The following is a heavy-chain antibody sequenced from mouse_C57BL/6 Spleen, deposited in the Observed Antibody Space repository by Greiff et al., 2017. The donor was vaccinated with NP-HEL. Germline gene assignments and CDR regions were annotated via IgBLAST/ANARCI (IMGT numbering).Heavy chain of an antibody. CDR1: GYTFTSYW. J-gene: IGHJ3*01. CDR2: IDPSDSET. CDR3: ARWFGYDAAWFAY. D-gene: IGHD2-2*01. Sequence: QVQLQQPGAELVRPGSSVKLSCKASGYTFTSYWMHWVKQRPIQGLEWIGNIDPSDSETHYNQKFKDKATLTVDKSSSTAYMQLSSLTSEDSAVYYCARWFGYDAAWFAYWGQGTLVTVSA. V-gene: IGHV1-52*01.